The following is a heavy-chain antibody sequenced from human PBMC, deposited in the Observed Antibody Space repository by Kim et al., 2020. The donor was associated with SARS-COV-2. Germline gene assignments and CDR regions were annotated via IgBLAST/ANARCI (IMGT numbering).Heavy chain of an antibody. Sequence: GGSLRLSCAASGFTFSDYYMSWIRQAPGKGLEWVSYIISSSSYTNYADSVKGRFTISRDNAKNSLYLQMNSLRAEDTAVYYCASSVPAAQFDYWGQGTLVTVSS. V-gene: IGHV3-11*06. CDR2: IISSSSYT. CDR3: ASSVPAAQFDY. CDR1: GFTFSDYY. J-gene: IGHJ4*02. D-gene: IGHD2-2*01.